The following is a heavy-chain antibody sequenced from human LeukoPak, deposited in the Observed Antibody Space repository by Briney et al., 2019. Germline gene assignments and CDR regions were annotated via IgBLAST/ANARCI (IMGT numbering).Heavy chain of an antibody. CDR1: GGSISSYY. CDR3: ARAVSYYDLWSGYYSPYYFDY. V-gene: IGHV4-59*01. Sequence: SETLSLTCTVSGGSISSYYWSWIRQPPGEGLEWIGYIYYSGSTNYNPSLKSRVTISVDTSKNQFSLKLSSVTAADTAVYYCARAVSYYDLWSGYYSPYYFDYWGQGTLVTVSS. CDR2: IYYSGST. J-gene: IGHJ4*02. D-gene: IGHD3-3*01.